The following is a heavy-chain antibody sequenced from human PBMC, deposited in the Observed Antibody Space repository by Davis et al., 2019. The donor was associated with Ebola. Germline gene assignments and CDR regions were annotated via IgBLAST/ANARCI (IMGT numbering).Heavy chain of an antibody. Sequence: GESLKISCAASGFTFSDYYMSWIRQAPGKGLEWVSYISSSSSYIYYADSVKGRFTISRDNAKNSLSLQMNSLRAEDTAVYYCARDERTGYDFWSGYPSSYGMDVWGQGTTVTVSS. V-gene: IGHV3-11*06. CDR2: ISSSSSYI. CDR3: ARDERTGYDFWSGYPSSYGMDV. D-gene: IGHD3-3*01. CDR1: GFTFSDYY. J-gene: IGHJ6*02.